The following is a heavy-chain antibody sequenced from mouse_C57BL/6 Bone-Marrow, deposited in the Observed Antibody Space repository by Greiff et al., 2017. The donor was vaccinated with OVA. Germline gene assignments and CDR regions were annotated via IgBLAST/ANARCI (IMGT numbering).Heavy chain of an antibody. Sequence: EVKLMESGGGLVKPGGSLKLSCAASGFTFSDYGMHWVRQAPEKGLEWVAYISSGSSTIYYADTVKGRFTISRDNAKNTLFLQMTSLRSEDTAMYYCAIYYYGSSFYAMDYWGQGTSVTVSS. V-gene: IGHV5-17*01. J-gene: IGHJ4*01. CDR3: AIYYYGSSFYAMDY. D-gene: IGHD1-1*01. CDR1: GFTFSDYG. CDR2: ISSGSSTI.